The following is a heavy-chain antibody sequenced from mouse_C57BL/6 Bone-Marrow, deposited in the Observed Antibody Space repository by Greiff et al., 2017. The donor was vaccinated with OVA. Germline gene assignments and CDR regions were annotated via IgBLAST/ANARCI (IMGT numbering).Heavy chain of an antibody. CDR1: GFTFSSYA. D-gene: IGHD1-1*01. CDR2: ISDGGSYT. Sequence: EVKLVESGGGLVKPGGSLKLSCAASGFTFSSYAMSWVRQTPEKRLEWVATISDGGSYTYYPDNVQGRFTISRDNAKNNLYLQMSHLKSEDTAMYYCARGGSKRAWFAYWGQGTLVTVSA. CDR3: ARGGSKRAWFAY. V-gene: IGHV5-4*03. J-gene: IGHJ3*01.